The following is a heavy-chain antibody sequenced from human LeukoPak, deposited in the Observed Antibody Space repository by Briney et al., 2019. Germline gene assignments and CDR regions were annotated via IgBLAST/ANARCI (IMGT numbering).Heavy chain of an antibody. Sequence: SETLPLTCTVSGGSISNSNYYWGWIRQPPGKGLEWIGSVYYSGSTYYSPSLKSRLTISVDTSKNQFSLKLSSVTAADTAVYYCARQIAAAATRSYYFDYWGQGTLVTVSS. CDR2: VYYSGST. CDR1: GGSISNSNYY. CDR3: ARQIAAAATRSYYFDY. J-gene: IGHJ4*02. D-gene: IGHD6-13*01. V-gene: IGHV4-39*01.